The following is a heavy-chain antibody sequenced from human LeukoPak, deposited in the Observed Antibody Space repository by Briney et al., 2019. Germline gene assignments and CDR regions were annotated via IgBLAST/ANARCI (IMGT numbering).Heavy chain of an antibody. V-gene: IGHV3-23*01. J-gene: IGHJ4*02. CDR3: ARELFDFDY. CDR1: GFTFDNFA. Sequence: PGGSPRLSCAPSGFTFDNFAMTWVRQAPGKGLEWVSEITGSGGSTYYADSVKGRFTISRDNSKNTLYLQMNSLRAEDTAIYYCARELFDFDYWGQGTLVTVSS. CDR2: ITGSGGST. D-gene: IGHD3-10*01.